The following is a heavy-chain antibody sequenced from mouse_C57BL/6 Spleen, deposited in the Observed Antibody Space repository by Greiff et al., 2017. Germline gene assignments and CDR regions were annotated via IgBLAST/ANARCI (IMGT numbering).Heavy chain of an antibody. V-gene: IGHV5-16*01. CDR3: ARAGRIGYFDD. J-gene: IGHJ2*01. CDR1: GFTFSDYY. D-gene: IGHD3-3*01. Sequence: EVKLVESEGGLVQPGSSMKLSCTASGFTFSDYYMAWVRQVPEKGLEWVANINYDGSSTYYLDSLKSRFIISRDNAKNILYLQMSSLKSEDTATYYCARAGRIGYFDDWGQGTTLTVSS. CDR2: INYDGSST.